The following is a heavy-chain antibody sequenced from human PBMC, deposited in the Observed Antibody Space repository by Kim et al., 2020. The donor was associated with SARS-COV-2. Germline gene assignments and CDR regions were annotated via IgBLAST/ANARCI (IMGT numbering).Heavy chain of an antibody. CDR1: GYTFTSYA. D-gene: IGHD6-19*01. CDR2: INAGNGNT. CDR3: ARDLGLYSSGWSNNWFDP. V-gene: IGHV1-3*01. Sequence: ASVKVSCKASGYTFTSYAMHWVRQAPGQRLEWMGWINAGNGNTKYSQKFQGRVTITRDTSASTAYMELSSLRSEDTAVYYCARDLGLYSSGWSNNWFDPWGQGTLVTVSS. J-gene: IGHJ5*02.